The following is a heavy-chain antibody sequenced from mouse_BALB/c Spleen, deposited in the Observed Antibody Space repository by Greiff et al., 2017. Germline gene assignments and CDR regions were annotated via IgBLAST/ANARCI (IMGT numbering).Heavy chain of an antibody. D-gene: IGHD2-10*01. V-gene: IGHV7-3*02. Sequence: DVKLVESGGGLVQPGGSLRLSCATSGFTFTDYYMSWVRQPPGKALEWLGFIRNKANGYTTEYSASVKGRFTITRDNSQSILYLQMNTLRAEDSATYYCARYKAYYGNYVYAMDYWGQGTSVTVSS. CDR2: IRNKANGYTT. CDR1: GFTFTDYY. CDR3: ARYKAYYGNYVYAMDY. J-gene: IGHJ4*01.